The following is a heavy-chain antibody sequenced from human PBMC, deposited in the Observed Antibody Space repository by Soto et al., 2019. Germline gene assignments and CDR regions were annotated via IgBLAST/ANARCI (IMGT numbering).Heavy chain of an antibody. Sequence: QVQLVQSGAEMKKPGSSVKVSCQSSGGTFNTYAMNWVRQAPGQGPEWMGDISPMFGAANYAPKFQGRVTITADESTGTSYMQLSSLTSEDTALYFCAREAQVNTPAFVYWGQGTLVTVSS. J-gene: IGHJ4*02. CDR3: AREAQVNTPAFVY. CDR2: ISPMFGAA. D-gene: IGHD3-22*01. CDR1: GGTFNTYA. V-gene: IGHV1-69*19.